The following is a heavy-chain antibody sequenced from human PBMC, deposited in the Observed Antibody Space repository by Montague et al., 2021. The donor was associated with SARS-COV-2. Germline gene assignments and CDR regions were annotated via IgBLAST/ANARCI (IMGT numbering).Heavy chain of an antibody. CDR2: DNYGSTT. CDR3: ARDIAGDASYYMYV. J-gene: IGHJ6*03. V-gene: IGHV3-74*01. D-gene: IGHD3-10*01. CDR1: GFTLSGSW. Sequence: SLRLSCAASGFTLSGSWMHWVRQAPGKGLVWVSDNYGSTTNYAASVKGRFTISRDNAKNTVYLQMNSLRAEDTAVYYCARDIAGDASYYMYVWGRGTTVTVSS.